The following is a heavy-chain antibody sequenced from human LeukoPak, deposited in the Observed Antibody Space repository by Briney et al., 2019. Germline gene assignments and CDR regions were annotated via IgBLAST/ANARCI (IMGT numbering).Heavy chain of an antibody. D-gene: IGHD3-22*01. V-gene: IGHV4-30-4*01. CDR1: GGSISSGDYY. J-gene: IGHJ5*02. CDR2: IYYSGST. Sequence: SQTLSLTCTVSGGSISSGDYYWSWIRQPPGKGLEWIGYIYYSGSTYYNPSLKSRVTISVDRSKNQFSLKLSSVTAADTAVYYCARLYYDSSGYYLVSTWGQGTLVTVSS. CDR3: ARLYYDSSGYYLVST.